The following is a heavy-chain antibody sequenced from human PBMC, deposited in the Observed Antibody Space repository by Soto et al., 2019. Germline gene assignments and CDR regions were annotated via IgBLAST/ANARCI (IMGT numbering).Heavy chain of an antibody. Sequence: PSETLSLTCTVSGCSISSGDYYWSWIRQPPGKGLEWIGYIYYSGSTYYNPSLKSRVTISVDTSKNQFSLKLSSVTAADTAVYYCAREYYDSSGYPLGFDYWGQGTLVTVSS. CDR3: AREYYDSSGYPLGFDY. V-gene: IGHV4-30-4*01. J-gene: IGHJ4*02. CDR2: IYYSGST. CDR1: GCSISSGDYY. D-gene: IGHD3-22*01.